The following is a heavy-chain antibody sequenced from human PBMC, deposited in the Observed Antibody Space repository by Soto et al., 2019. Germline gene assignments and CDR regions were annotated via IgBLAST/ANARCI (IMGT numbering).Heavy chain of an antibody. D-gene: IGHD6-19*01. V-gene: IGHV3-23*01. J-gene: IGHJ5*02. Sequence: EVQLLESGGGLVQPGGSLRLSCAASGFTFSSYAMSWVRQAPGKGLEWVSAISGSGGSTYYADSVKGRFTISRDNSKNTLYLQMNSLRAEDTAVYYCATRGAVAGTIYWFDPWGQGTLVTVSS. CDR2: ISGSGGST. CDR3: ATRGAVAGTIYWFDP. CDR1: GFTFSSYA.